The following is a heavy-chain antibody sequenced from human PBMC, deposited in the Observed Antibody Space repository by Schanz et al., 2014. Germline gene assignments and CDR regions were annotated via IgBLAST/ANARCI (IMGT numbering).Heavy chain of an antibody. CDR3: AKGMGYCSGGTCYDYYYYGLDV. Sequence: QVQMVESGGGVAQPGRSLRLSCAASGFAFSVYGMHWVRQAPGKGPEWVAVIWSDGSTKYYADSVKGRFTISRDNSKNTLYLQMNSLSADDTAVFYCAKGMGYCSGGTCYDYYYYGLDVWGQGTTVTVSS. J-gene: IGHJ6*02. CDR1: GFAFSVYG. D-gene: IGHD2-15*01. V-gene: IGHV3-33*03. CDR2: IWSDGSTK.